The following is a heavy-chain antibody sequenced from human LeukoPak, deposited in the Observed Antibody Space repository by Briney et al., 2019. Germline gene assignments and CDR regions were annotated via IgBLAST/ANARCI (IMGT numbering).Heavy chain of an antibody. J-gene: IGHJ6*02. V-gene: IGHV4-59*01. CDR2: IYYSGST. CDR3: ARGDCSSTSCYYYYYGMDV. Sequence: SETLSLTCTVSGGSISSYYWSWIRQPPGKRLEWIGYIYYSGSTNYNPPLKSRVTISVDTSKNQFSLKLSSVTAADTAVYYCARGDCSSTSCYYYYYGMDVWGQGTTVTVSS. D-gene: IGHD2-2*01. CDR1: GGSISSYY.